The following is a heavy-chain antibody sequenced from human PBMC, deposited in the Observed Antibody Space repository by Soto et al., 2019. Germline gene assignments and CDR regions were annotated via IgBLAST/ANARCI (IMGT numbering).Heavy chain of an antibody. CDR3: SPALNF. Sequence: PGGSVRLSCAASVFTFSSSWMDWVRQAPGKGLEWVANINQDGSEKHYIDSVKGRFTISRDNAKNSLYLQMNSLTAEDSALYYCSPALNFWGQGTLVTVSS. CDR2: INQDGSEK. J-gene: IGHJ4*02. V-gene: IGHV3-7*01. D-gene: IGHD2-2*01. CDR1: VFTFSSSW.